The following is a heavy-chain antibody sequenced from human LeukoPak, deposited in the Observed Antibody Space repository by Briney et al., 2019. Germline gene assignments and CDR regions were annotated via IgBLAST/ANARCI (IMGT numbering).Heavy chain of an antibody. Sequence: AGGSLRLSCAASGFNFSLYGMNWVRQAPGKGLEWLSYISSSSSSSSSTIYYADSVKGRFTISRENAKNSLYLQMNSLRAEDTAVYYCVRDGYCSGGSCLPYWYFDLWGRGALVTVSS. CDR2: ISSSSSSSSSTI. CDR3: VRDGYCSGGSCLPYWYFDL. D-gene: IGHD2-15*01. J-gene: IGHJ2*01. V-gene: IGHV3-48*01. CDR1: GFNFSLYG.